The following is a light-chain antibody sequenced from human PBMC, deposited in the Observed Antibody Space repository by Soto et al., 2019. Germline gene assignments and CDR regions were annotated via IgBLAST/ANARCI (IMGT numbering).Light chain of an antibody. CDR3: SSYISSNTLEV. Sequence: QSALIQPASVSGSPGQSITISCTGTSRDVGGSNYVSWYQHHPHRAPKLLIYEVNYRPSGVSSRFSGSKSGNTASLTISGLHAEDEADYYWSSYISSNTLEVFGVGTKVTVL. CDR1: SRDVGGSNY. V-gene: IGLV2-14*01. CDR2: EVN. J-gene: IGLJ1*01.